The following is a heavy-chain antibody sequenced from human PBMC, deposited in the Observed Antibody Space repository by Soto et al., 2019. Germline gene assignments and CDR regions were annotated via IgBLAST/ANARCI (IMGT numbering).Heavy chain of an antibody. CDR1: GYTFTSYA. CDR3: ARARYSSSFYYGMDV. Sequence: GASVKVSCKTSGYTFTSYAMHWVRQAPGQRLEWMGWINAGNGNTKYSQKFQGRVTITRDTSASTAYMELSSLRSEDTAVYYCARARYSSSFYYGMDVWGQGTTVTVSS. D-gene: IGHD6-6*01. J-gene: IGHJ6*02. V-gene: IGHV1-3*01. CDR2: INAGNGNT.